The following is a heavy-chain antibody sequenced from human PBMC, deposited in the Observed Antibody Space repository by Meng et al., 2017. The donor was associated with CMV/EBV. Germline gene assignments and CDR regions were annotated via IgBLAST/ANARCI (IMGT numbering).Heavy chain of an antibody. CDR2: IYSGGST. V-gene: IGHV3-66*01. D-gene: IGHD5-24*01. CDR1: GFTVSSNY. Sequence: VQVVESGGCLVQPGGSLRLCCAAAGFTVSSNYMSWVRQAPGKGLEWVSVIYSGGSTYYADSVKGRFTISRDNSKNTLYLQMNSLRAEDTAVYYCAREGDGYDKAPYWGQGTLVTVSS. CDR3: AREGDGYDKAPY. J-gene: IGHJ4*02.